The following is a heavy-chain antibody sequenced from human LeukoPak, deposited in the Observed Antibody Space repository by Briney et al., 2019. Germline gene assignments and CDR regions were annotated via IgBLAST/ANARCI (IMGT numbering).Heavy chain of an antibody. Sequence: PGGSLRLSCAASGFTFSSYAMSWVRQAPGKGLEWVSAISGSGGSTYYADSVKGRFTISRDNSKNTLYLQMNSLRAEDTAVYYCAKTLPAASLYYCYGMDVWGQGTTVTVSS. CDR2: ISGSGGST. CDR1: GFTFSSYA. V-gene: IGHV3-23*01. J-gene: IGHJ6*02. CDR3: AKTLPAASLYYCYGMDV. D-gene: IGHD2-2*01.